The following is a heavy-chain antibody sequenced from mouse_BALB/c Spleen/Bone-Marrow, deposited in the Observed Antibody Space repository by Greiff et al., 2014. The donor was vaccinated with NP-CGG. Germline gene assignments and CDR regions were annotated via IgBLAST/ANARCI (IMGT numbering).Heavy chain of an antibody. D-gene: IGHD2-1*01. V-gene: IGHV1S56*01. J-gene: IGHJ3*01. Sequence: QVQLQQSGPELVKPGALVKISCKASGYTFTNFDISWVQQRPGQGLEWIGWIYPGDGTTKYPEKFKGKASLTTDKSSSTAYMQLNSLTSDNSAVYFCARGGYFGNASAYWGQGTLVSVSA. CDR2: IYPGDGTT. CDR1: GYTFTNFD. CDR3: ARGGYFGNASAY.